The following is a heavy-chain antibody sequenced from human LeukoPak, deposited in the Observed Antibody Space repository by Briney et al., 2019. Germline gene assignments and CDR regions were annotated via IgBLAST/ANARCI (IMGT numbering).Heavy chain of an antibody. CDR1: GYTFTSFG. J-gene: IGHJ4*02. CDR3: ARDWGGPDDY. Sequence: ASVKVSCKASGYTFTSFGITWVRQAPGQGLEWMGWISNFDGKTNYAQKFDGRVTMTTDSSTSTAYLELIRLKSDDTAVYYCARDWGGPDDYWGQGILVTVSS. CDR2: ISNFDGKT. V-gene: IGHV1-18*04. D-gene: IGHD3-16*01.